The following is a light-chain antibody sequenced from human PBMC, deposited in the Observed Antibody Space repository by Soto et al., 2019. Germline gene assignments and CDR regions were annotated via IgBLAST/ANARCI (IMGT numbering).Light chain of an antibody. CDR3: QQYSQWPLT. J-gene: IGKJ4*01. Sequence: ETVMTQSPATLSVSPGERATLSCRASQRVSTNLAWYQQKPGQSPRLLIYRASTRATDIPARFGGSGSATEFTLTISSLQSEDFAVYYCQQYSQWPLTFGGGTKVDIK. CDR2: RAS. V-gene: IGKV3-15*01. CDR1: QRVSTN.